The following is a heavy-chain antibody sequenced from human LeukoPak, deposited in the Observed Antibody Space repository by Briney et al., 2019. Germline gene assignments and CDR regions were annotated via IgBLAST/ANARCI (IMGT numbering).Heavy chain of an antibody. CDR1: GFTFSSYS. CDR2: ISSSSSYI. V-gene: IGHV3-21*01. CDR3: AREPGIAAAGTDPDY. D-gene: IGHD6-13*01. Sequence: PGGSLRLSCAASGFTFSSYSMNWVRQAPGKGLEWVSSISSSSSYIYYEDSVKGRFTISRDNAKNSLYLQMNSLRAEDTAVYYCAREPGIAAAGTDPDYWGQGTLVTVSS. J-gene: IGHJ4*02.